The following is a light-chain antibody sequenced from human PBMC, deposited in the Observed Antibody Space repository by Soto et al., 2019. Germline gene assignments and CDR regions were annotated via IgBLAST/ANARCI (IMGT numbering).Light chain of an antibody. CDR1: QSVSSSY. J-gene: IGKJ2*01. CDR2: AAS. CDR3: QQYGSSPYT. Sequence: EIVLTQSPGTLSFSPGERATLSCSASQSVSSSYLAWYQQKPGQAPRLLIYAASSRATGIPDRFSGSGSGTDFTLTISRLEPEDFAVYYCQQYGSSPYTFGQRTTLEIK. V-gene: IGKV3-20*01.